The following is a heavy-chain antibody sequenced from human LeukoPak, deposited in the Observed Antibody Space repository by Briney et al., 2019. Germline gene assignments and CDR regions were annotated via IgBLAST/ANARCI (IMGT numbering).Heavy chain of an antibody. CDR1: GFTSSSYA. J-gene: IGHJ6*02. CDR2: ISGSGGST. D-gene: IGHD6-19*01. CDR3: AKYSSGWYGYGMDV. Sequence: GGSLRLSRAASGFTSSSYAMSWVRQAPGKGLEWVSAISGSGGSTYYADSVKGRFTISRDNSKNTLYLQMNSLRAEDTAVYYCAKYSSGWYGYGMDVWGQGTTVTVSS. V-gene: IGHV3-23*01.